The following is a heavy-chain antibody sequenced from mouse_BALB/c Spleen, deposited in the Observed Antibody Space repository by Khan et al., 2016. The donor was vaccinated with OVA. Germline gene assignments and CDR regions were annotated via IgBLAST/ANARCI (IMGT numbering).Heavy chain of an antibody. V-gene: IGHV2-6-1*01. Sequence: QVQLKQSGPGLVAPSQSLSITCTISGFSLTNYGVHWVRQPPGKGLEWLVLMWSDGSATYNSALKSRLTISMDNSNSQVFLKMHSLQTDDTAMYFCARQPYYHYNVMDYWGQGTSVTVSS. CDR2: MWSDGSA. CDR3: ARQPYYHYNVMDY. D-gene: IGHD2-10*01. J-gene: IGHJ4*01. CDR1: GFSLTNYG.